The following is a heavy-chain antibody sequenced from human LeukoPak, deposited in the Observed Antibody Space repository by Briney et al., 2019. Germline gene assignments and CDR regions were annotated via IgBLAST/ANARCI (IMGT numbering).Heavy chain of an antibody. CDR2: INQDGSKE. V-gene: IGHV3-7*03. D-gene: IGHD6-25*01. Sequence: GGSLRLSCAASGFTFSSYWMSWVRQAPGKGLEWVANINQDGSKEYYVDSVKGRFTISRDNVKNSLYLDMNSLRPEDTAFYYCAKVRGTFSSGFYFDSWGQGTLVTVSS. CDR1: GFTFSSYW. J-gene: IGHJ4*02. CDR3: AKVRGTFSSGFYFDS.